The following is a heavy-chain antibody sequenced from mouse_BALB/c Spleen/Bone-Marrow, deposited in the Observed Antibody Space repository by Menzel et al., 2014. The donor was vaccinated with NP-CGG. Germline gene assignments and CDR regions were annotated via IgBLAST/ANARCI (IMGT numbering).Heavy chain of an antibody. V-gene: IGHV1S56*01. D-gene: IGHD3-3*01. CDR3: ARQGGPDYFDY. Sequence: QVQLQQSGPELVKPGASVKMSCKASGYTFTSYYIHWVKQRPGQGLEWIGWIYPGDGSTKYNEKFKGKTTLTADKSSSTAYMLLSSLTSEDSAIYFCARQGGPDYFDYWGQGTTLTVSS. CDR2: IYPGDGST. J-gene: IGHJ2*01. CDR1: GYTFTSYY.